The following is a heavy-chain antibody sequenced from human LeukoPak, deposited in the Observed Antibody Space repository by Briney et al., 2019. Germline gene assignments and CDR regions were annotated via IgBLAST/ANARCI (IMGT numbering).Heavy chain of an antibody. V-gene: IGHV4-59*01. J-gene: IGHJ1*01. CDR2: IYYSGST. CDR3: ARDYSHGDYSPL. D-gene: IGHD6-13*01. Sequence: PSETLSLTCTVSGGSISSYYWSWIRQPPGKGLEWIGYIYYSGSTNYNPSLKSRVTISVDTSKNQFSLKLSSVTAADTAVYYCARDYSHGDYSPLWGQGTLVTVSS. CDR1: GGSISSYY.